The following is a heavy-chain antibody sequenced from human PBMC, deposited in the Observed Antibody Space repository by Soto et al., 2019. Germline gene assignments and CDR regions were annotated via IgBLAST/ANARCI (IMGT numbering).Heavy chain of an antibody. D-gene: IGHD3-3*01. CDR1: GFTFGTYG. CDR3: AKDKERGGYDSDFDS. V-gene: IGHV3-23*01. CDR2: ITGGNT. J-gene: IGHJ4*02. Sequence: LRLSCAASGFTFGTYGMGWVRQALGKGLEWVSTITGGNTYYAASVKGRFTISRDNYKNTLYLQMSSLRAEDTALYYCAKDKERGGYDSDFDSWGQGTLVTVSS.